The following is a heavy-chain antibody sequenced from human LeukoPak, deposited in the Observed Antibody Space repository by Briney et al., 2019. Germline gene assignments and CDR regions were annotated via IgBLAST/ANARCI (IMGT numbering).Heavy chain of an antibody. CDR3: ARDMITFGGFIVPDY. CDR1: GYTFTGYY. J-gene: IGHJ4*02. V-gene: IGHV1-18*04. D-gene: IGHD3-16*02. Sequence: ASVKVSCKASGYTFTGYYMHWVRQAPGQGLEWMGWISAYNGNTKDAQKFQGRVTMTTDTSTSTAYMELRSLRSDDTAVYYCARDMITFGGFIVPDYWGQGTLVTVSS. CDR2: ISAYNGNT.